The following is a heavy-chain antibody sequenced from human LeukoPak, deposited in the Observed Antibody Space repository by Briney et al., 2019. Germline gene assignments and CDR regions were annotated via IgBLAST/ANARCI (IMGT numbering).Heavy chain of an antibody. CDR1: GGSISSSSYY. CDR2: IYYRGST. Sequence: SETLSLTCTVSGGSISSSSYYWGWIRQPPGKGLEWIGTIYYRGSTYYNPSLKSRVTISVDTSKNQFSLKLSSVTAADTAVYYCARQGSGNYLSPVNYWGQGTLVTVSS. CDR3: ARQGSGNYLSPVNY. J-gene: IGHJ4*02. V-gene: IGHV4-39*01. D-gene: IGHD1-26*01.